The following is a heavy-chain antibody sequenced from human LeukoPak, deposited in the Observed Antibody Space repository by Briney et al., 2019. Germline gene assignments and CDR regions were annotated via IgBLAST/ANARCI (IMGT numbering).Heavy chain of an antibody. D-gene: IGHD4-11*01. CDR3: ARDQGDYSSQFYYYYGMDV. CDR2: ISAYNGNT. J-gene: IGHJ6*02. V-gene: IGHV1-18*01. CDR1: GYTFTSYG. Sequence: ASVKVSCKASGYTFTSYGISWVRQAPGQGLEWMGWISAYNGNTNYAQKLQGRVTVTTDTSTSTAYMELRSLRSDDTAVYYCARDQGDYSSQFYYYYGMDVWGQGTTVTVSS.